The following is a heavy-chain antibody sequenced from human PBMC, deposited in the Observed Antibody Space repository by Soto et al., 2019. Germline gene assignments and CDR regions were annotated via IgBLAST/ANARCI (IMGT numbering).Heavy chain of an antibody. J-gene: IGHJ6*02. CDR3: RSSTSCYHESCVDV. V-gene: IGHV4-38-2*01. Sequence: SETLSLTCAVSGYSISSGNYWAWIRQPPGRGLEWIGSPYYIGSTHDNTSLKRRVTISVDTSKNHFSLELSSVTAADTAMYSCRSSTSCYHESCVDVWGQGTMVTVSS. CDR1: GYSISSGNY. D-gene: IGHD2-2*01. CDR2: PYYIGST.